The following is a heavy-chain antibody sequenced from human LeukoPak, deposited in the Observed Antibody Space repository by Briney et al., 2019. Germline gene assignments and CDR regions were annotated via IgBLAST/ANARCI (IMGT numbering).Heavy chain of an antibody. V-gene: IGHV1-69*06. CDR2: IIPIFGTA. J-gene: IGHJ5*02. Sequence: GSSVKVSCKASGGTFSSYAISWVRQAPGQGLEWMGGIIPIFGTANYAQKFQGRVTITADKSTSTAYMELSSLRSEDTAVYYCARDRGSYYGMTASDWFDPWGQGTLVTVSS. CDR3: ARDRGSYYGMTASDWFDP. CDR1: GGTFSSYA. D-gene: IGHD1-26*01.